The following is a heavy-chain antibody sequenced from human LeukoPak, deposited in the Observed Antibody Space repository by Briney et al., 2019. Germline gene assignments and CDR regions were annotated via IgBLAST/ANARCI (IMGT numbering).Heavy chain of an antibody. CDR1: GGSFSGYY. CDR3: ARGGIVVVPAARPFDY. Sequence: PSETLSLTCAVYGGSFSGYYWSWIRQPPGKGLEWIGEINHSGSTNCNPSLKSRVTISVDTSKNQFSLKLSSVTAADAAVYYCARGGIVVVPAARPFDYWGQGTLVTVSS. D-gene: IGHD2-2*02. V-gene: IGHV4-34*01. CDR2: INHSGST. J-gene: IGHJ4*02.